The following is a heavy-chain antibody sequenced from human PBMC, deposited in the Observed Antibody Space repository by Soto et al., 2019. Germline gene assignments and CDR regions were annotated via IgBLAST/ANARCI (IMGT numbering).Heavy chain of an antibody. J-gene: IGHJ6*02. CDR3: ARDGNRAV. CDR1: GYTFTDYY. CDR2: INPNSGDT. V-gene: IGHV1-2*04. D-gene: IGHD1-1*01. Sequence: ASVKVSCKTSGYTFTDYYIHWVRQAPGQGLEWMGWINPNSGDTNYAQKFQGWVTMTRDTSISTVYMELGRLTSDDTAVYYCARDGNRAVWGQGTTVTVPS.